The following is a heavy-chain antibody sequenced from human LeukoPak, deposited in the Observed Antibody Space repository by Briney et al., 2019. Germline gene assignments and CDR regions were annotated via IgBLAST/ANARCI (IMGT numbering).Heavy chain of an antibody. CDR3: ARDTRGDILTGAHAFDI. Sequence: SETLSLTCTVSGGSISNYYWSWIRQPPGKGLEWIGYIYYSGSTNYKSSLKSRVTISVDTSKNHFSLKLSSVTAADTAMYYCARDTRGDILTGAHAFDIWGQGTMVTVSS. D-gene: IGHD3-9*01. J-gene: IGHJ3*02. CDR1: GGSISNYY. CDR2: IYYSGST. V-gene: IGHV4-59*01.